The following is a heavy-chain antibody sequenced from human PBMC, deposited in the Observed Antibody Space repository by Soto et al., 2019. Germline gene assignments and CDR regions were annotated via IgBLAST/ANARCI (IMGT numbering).Heavy chain of an antibody. Sequence: PSGTLSLTCTVSGGSISSYYWSWIRQPPGKGLEWIGYIYYSGSTNYNPSLKSRVTISVDTSKNQFSLKLSSVTAADTAVYYCARDRYYDSSGYSSYWGQGTLVTVSS. CDR2: IYYSGST. CDR3: ARDRYYDSSGYSSY. CDR1: GGSISSYY. D-gene: IGHD3-22*01. J-gene: IGHJ4*02. V-gene: IGHV4-59*01.